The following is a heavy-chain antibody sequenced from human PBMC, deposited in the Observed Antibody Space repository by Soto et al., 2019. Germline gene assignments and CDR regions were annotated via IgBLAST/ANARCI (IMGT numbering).Heavy chain of an antibody. CDR3: ASVDSSGWYWFDP. Sequence: ASVKVSCKASGYTFIAYAVHWVRQAPGQRLEWMGWINAGNGNTKYSQKFQGRVTITRDTSASTAYMELSSLRSEDTAVYYCASVDSSGWYWFDPWGQGTLVTVSS. J-gene: IGHJ5*02. D-gene: IGHD6-19*01. CDR1: GYTFIAYA. V-gene: IGHV1-3*01. CDR2: INAGNGNT.